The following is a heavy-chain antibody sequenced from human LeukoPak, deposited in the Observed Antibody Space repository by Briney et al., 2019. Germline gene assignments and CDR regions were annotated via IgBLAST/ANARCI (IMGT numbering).Heavy chain of an antibody. V-gene: IGHV3-48*04. CDR2: ISSSCSTI. CDR1: GFTFSSYS. Sequence: GGSLRLCCAASGFTFSSYSMNWVRQAPGQGLEWVSYISSSCSTIYYADSVKGRFTISRDNAKNSLYLQMNSLRAEDTAVDYCAELGITMIGGVWGKGTTVTISS. D-gene: IGHD3-10*02. CDR3: AELGITMIGGV. J-gene: IGHJ6*04.